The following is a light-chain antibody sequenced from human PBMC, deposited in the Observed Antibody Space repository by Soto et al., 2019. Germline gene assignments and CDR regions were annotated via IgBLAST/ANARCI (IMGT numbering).Light chain of an antibody. CDR3: QQRSNWPPWT. J-gene: IGKJ1*01. V-gene: IGKV3-11*01. CDR2: DAS. Sequence: EIVLTQSPATLSLSPGDRATLSCRASQSVSSYLAWYQQKPGQAPRLLIYDASNRATGIPARFSGSGSGTDFTLTISSLEPEDFAVYYCQQRSNWPPWTFGQGTKV. CDR1: QSVSSY.